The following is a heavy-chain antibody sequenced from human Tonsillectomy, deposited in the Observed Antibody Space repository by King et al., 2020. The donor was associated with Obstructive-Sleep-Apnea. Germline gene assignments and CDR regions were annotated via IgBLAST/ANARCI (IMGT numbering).Heavy chain of an antibody. D-gene: IGHD6-6*01. CDR1: GFTFSNYN. Sequence: VQLVESGGGLVTPGGCLRLSCAASGFTFSNYNMNWVRQAPGKGLEWVSCIGNIGTDLYYADSVNGRFTISRDNAKNSLYLQMNSLRAEDTAVYFCATLYSSSSGVYVDYWGQGILVTVSS. V-gene: IGHV3-21*01. CDR3: ATLYSSSSGVYVDY. J-gene: IGHJ4*02. CDR2: IGNIGTDL.